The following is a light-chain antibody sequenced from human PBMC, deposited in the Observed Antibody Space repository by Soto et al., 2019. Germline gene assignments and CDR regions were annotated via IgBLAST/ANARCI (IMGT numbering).Light chain of an antibody. CDR1: STDIGSSNY. CDR2: EVR. J-gene: IGLJ1*01. V-gene: IGLV2-14*01. Sequence: QSVLTQPASVSGSPGQSITISCTGTSTDIGSSNYVSWYQQHPGKAPKVMIYEVRNRPSGVSNRFSGSKSGNTASLTISGLQAEDEADYYCSSYTVNSVTLYVFGTGTKVTVL. CDR3: SSYTVNSVTLYV.